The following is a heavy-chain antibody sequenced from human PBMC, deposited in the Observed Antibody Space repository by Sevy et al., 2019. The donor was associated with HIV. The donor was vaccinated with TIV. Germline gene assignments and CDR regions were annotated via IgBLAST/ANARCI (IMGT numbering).Heavy chain of an antibody. CDR1: GDSVSSNSAA. Sequence: KQSQTLSLTCAISGDSVSSNSAAWNWIRQSPSRGLEWLGRTYYRSKWYNDYAVSVKSRITINPDTSKNKFSLQLNSVTPEETAVYYCARAPMIVVVITNWFDPWGQGTLVTVS. J-gene: IGHJ5*02. CDR3: ARAPMIVVVITNWFDP. CDR2: TYYRSKWYN. D-gene: IGHD3-22*01. V-gene: IGHV6-1*01.